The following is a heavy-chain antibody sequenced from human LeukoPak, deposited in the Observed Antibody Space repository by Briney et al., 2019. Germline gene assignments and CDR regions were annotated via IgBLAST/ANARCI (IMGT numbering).Heavy chain of an antibody. D-gene: IGHD3-10*01. CDR1: GGSISSGSYY. CDR3: ASSLYRGAADAFDI. V-gene: IGHV4-61*02. Sequence: SETLSLTCTVSGGSISSGSYYWSWIRQPAGKGLEWNGRIYTSGSTNYNPSLKSRVTISVDTSKNQFSLKLSSVTAADTAVYFCASSLYRGAADAFDIWGQGTMVTVSS. J-gene: IGHJ3*02. CDR2: IYTSGST.